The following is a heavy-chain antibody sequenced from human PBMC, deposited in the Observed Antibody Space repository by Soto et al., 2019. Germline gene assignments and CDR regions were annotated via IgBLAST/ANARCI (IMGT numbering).Heavy chain of an antibody. CDR2: ISSSSSAI. CDR3: ARDDGSGSYCKR. D-gene: IGHD3-10*01. V-gene: IGHV3-48*01. Sequence: EVQLVESGGNLVQPGGSLRLSCAASGFTFSSYSMNWVRQAPGKGLEWVSYISSSSSAIYYADSVKGRFTISRDNAKNSLHLQMNSLRAEDTAIYYCARDDGSGSYCKRWGQGTLVTVSS. CDR1: GFTFSSYS. J-gene: IGHJ1*01.